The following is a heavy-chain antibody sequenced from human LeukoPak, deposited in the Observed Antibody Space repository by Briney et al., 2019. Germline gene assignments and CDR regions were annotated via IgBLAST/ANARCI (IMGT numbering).Heavy chain of an antibody. J-gene: IGHJ3*02. CDR2: IKSKTDGGTT. CDR1: GFAFSGSA. V-gene: IGHV3-15*01. D-gene: IGHD2/OR15-2a*01. CDR3: TTGLLPI. Sequence: PGGSLRLSCEASGFAFSGSAMHWVRQASGKGLEWVGRIKSKTDGGTTDYAAPVKGRFTISRDDSKNTLYLQMNSLKTEDTAVYYCTTGLLPIRGQGTMVTVSS.